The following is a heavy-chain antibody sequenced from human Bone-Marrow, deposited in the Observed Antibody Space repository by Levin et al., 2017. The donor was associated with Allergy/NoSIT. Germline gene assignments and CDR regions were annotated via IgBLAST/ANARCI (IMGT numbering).Heavy chain of an antibody. CDR1: GFTFSSYE. D-gene: IGHD2-2*01. CDR3: SVVPSTIRTYYYYSMDL. V-gene: IGHV3-48*03. Sequence: GESLKISCVASGFTFSSYEMNWVRQTPGKGLEWVSYISTSGSTIYYADAVKGRFTISRDNAKFSMYLQMNSLRAEDTAVYYCSVVPSTIRTYYYYSMDLWGQGTTVTVSS. CDR2: ISTSGSTI. J-gene: IGHJ6*02.